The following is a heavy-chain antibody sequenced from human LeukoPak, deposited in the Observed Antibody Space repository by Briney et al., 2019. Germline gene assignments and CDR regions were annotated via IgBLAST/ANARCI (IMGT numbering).Heavy chain of an antibody. CDR1: GFIFTGYD. CDR3: VRDGEGVAISVNYWFDP. Sequence: ASVKVSCKASGFIFTGYDINWVRHAAGQGLEWMGWMNPITGSTGYARQFQGRVTMTRDTSTGTAYMELTSLRSEDTAVYYCVRDGEGVAISVNYWFDPWGQGTLVTVSS. D-gene: IGHD3-10*01. CDR2: MNPITGST. V-gene: IGHV1-8*01. J-gene: IGHJ5*02.